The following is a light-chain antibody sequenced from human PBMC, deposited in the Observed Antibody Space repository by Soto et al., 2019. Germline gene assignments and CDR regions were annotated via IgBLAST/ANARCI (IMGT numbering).Light chain of an antibody. J-gene: IGKJ1*01. CDR3: QQYNNWPLT. V-gene: IGKV3-15*01. CDR2: GAS. Sequence: DIVMTQSPAPLSVSPGERATLSCKASQRVNTNVAWYQQKSGQAPSLIIYGASTRATGVPAGFSGSGSGTECTLTISSLQSEDVAVYYCQQYNNWPLTFGQGTKVDIK. CDR1: QRVNTN.